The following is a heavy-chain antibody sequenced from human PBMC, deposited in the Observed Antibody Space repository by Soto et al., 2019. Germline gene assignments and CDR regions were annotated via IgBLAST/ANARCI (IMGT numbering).Heavy chain of an antibody. CDR1: GYTFTSYA. CDR3: ARAVAVPADFDY. J-gene: IGHJ4*02. CDR2: INAGNGNT. D-gene: IGHD6-19*01. V-gene: IGHV1-3*01. Sequence: ASVKVSCKASGYTFTSYAMHWVRQAPGQRLEWMGWINAGNGNTKYSQKFQGRVTITRDTSASTASMELSSLRSEDTAVYYCARAVAVPADFDYWGQGTLVTVSS.